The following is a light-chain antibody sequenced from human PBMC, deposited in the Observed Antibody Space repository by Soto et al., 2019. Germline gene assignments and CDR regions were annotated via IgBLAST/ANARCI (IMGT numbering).Light chain of an antibody. V-gene: IGKV3-20*01. CDR2: GAS. CDR1: QAVSSIL. CDR3: QQYDSSPWT. Sequence: EVVLTQSPGTLSLSPRERATLSCRASQAVSSILLAWYQQKPGQAPRLLIYGASRRATGIPDRFSGSGSGTDFTLTISSLEPEDFGMYYCQQYDSSPWTFGQGTKVEIK. J-gene: IGKJ1*01.